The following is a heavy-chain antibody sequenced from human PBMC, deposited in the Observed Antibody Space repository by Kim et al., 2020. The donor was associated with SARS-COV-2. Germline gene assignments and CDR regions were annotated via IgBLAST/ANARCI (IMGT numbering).Heavy chain of an antibody. CDR1: GFTFSSYA. Sequence: GGSLRLSCAASGFTFSSYAMHWVRQAPGKGLEWVAVISYDGSNKYYADSVKGRFTISRDNSKNTLYLQMNSLRAEDTAVYYCARAWSHAGFDPWGQGTLVTVSS. V-gene: IGHV3-30*04. J-gene: IGHJ5*02. D-gene: IGHD2-15*01. CDR3: ARAWSHAGFDP. CDR2: ISYDGSNK.